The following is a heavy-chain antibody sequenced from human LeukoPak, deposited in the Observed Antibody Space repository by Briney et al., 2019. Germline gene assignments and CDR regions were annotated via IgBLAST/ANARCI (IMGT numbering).Heavy chain of an antibody. V-gene: IGHV4-4*02. Sequence: PSETLSLTCAVSGGSISSSNWWSWVRQPPGKGLEWIGEIYHSGSTNYNPSLKSRVTISVDKSKNQFSLKLSSVTAADTAVYYCARASLWFGELEYSYWGQGTLVTVSS. CDR1: GGSISSSNW. D-gene: IGHD3-10*01. J-gene: IGHJ4*02. CDR3: ARASLWFGELEYSY. CDR2: IYHSGST.